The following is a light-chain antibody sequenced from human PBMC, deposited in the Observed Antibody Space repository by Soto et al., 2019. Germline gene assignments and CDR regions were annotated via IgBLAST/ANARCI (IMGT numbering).Light chain of an antibody. J-gene: IGKJ2*01. V-gene: IGKV1D-12*01. CDR3: QQANSFPFI. Sequence: DIQITQSPASVSASVGDRVTITCRASRDISTWLAWYQQKPGKAPKLLIYGASNLQSGVPSRFSGRGSGTDFTLTISSLQPEDFGTYYCQQANSFPFIFAQGIKVDIK. CDR1: RDISTW. CDR2: GAS.